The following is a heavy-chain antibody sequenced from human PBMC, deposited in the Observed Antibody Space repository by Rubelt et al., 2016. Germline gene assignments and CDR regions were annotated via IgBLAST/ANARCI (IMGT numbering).Heavy chain of an antibody. Sequence: QVQLQQWGAGLLKPSETLSLTCAVYGGSFSGYYWSWIRQPPGKGLEWIGEINHSGSTTYNPSLKSRVTISVDTSKNQFSLKLGSVTAADTAVYYCAADFLGAAGTGDWGQGTLVTVSS. CDR1: GGSFSGYY. V-gene: IGHV4-34*01. J-gene: IGHJ4*02. CDR2: INHSGST. CDR3: AADFLGAAGTGD. D-gene: IGHD6-13*01.